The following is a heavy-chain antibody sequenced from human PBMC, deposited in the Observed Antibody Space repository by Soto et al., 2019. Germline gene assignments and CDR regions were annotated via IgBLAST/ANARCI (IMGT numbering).Heavy chain of an antibody. CDR2: ITPMFGTP. V-gene: IGHV1-69*13. Sequence: SVKVSCKASGGTFSRYTITWVRQAPGQGLEWMGGITPMFGTPNYAQKFQGRVTITADESTSTAYMELSSLRSEDTAMYYCARDGTLYDSSAYYYLYWGQGPLVTVYS. J-gene: IGHJ4*02. D-gene: IGHD3-22*01. CDR1: GGTFSRYT. CDR3: ARDGTLYDSSAYYYLY.